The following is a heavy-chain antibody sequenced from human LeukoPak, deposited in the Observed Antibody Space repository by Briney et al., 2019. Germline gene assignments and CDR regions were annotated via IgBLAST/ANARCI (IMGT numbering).Heavy chain of an antibody. Sequence: ASVKVSCKASGYTFTSYAMSWVRQAPGQGLEWMGWISGYNGNTEYAQKVQGRVTMTTDTSTSTAYMELRSLRSDDTAVYYCARGYSYGSDYYYAMDVWGQGTMVTVSS. J-gene: IGHJ6*02. V-gene: IGHV1-18*01. CDR3: ARGYSYGSDYYYAMDV. CDR1: GYTFTSYA. CDR2: ISGYNGNT. D-gene: IGHD5-18*01.